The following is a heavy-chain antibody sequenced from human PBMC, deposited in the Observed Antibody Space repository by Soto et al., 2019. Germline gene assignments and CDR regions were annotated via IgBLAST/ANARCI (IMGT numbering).Heavy chain of an antibody. V-gene: IGHV1-8*01. CDR3: DRNKGNTGDFDY. J-gene: IGHJ4*01. CDR2: MTPISGET. D-gene: IGHD1-1*01. CDR1: GYSFTSYD. Sequence: QVQLVQSGAEVKKPGASVKVSCKASGYSFTSYDINWVRQASGQGLEWLGWMTPISGETGYAQKFKGRVSMTRDTSTSTAYVELSSLTYEDSAIYYCDRNKGNTGDFDYWGHGTLVTVSS.